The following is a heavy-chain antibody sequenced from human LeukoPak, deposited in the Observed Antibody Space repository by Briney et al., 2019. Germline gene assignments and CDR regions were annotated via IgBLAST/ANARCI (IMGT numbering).Heavy chain of an antibody. D-gene: IGHD2-2*01. CDR2: INPNSGGT. V-gene: IGHV1-2*02. Sequence: GASVKVSCKASGYTFTGYYIHWVRQAPGQGLEWMGWINPNSGGTNYAQKSQGRVTMTRDTSISTAYMELSRLRSDDTAVYYCACVVVPAAPPSDWGQGTLVTVSS. J-gene: IGHJ4*02. CDR3: ACVVVPAAPPSD. CDR1: GYTFTGYY.